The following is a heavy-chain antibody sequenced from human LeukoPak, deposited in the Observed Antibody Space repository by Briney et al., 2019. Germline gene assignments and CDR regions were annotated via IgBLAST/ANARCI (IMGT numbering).Heavy chain of an antibody. D-gene: IGHD3-10*01. CDR2: ISSSSSTI. CDR1: GFTFSSYS. CDR3: ARERWYYGSGSFSDY. V-gene: IGHV3-48*01. Sequence: GGSLRLSCAASGFTFSSYSMNWVRQAPGKGLEWVSYISSSSSTIYYADPVKGRFTISRDNARNSLYLQMNSLRAEDTAVYYCARERWYYGSGSFSDYWGQGTLVTVSS. J-gene: IGHJ4*02.